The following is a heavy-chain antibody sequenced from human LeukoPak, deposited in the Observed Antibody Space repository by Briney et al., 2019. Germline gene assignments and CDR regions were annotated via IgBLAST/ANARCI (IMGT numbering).Heavy chain of an antibody. V-gene: IGHV1-2*02. J-gene: IGHJ4*02. CDR3: ARAPGSSSWLNIDY. CDR1: GYTFTGYY. CDR2: INPNSGGT. Sequence: HRASVKVSCKASGYTFTGYYMHWVRQAPGQGLEWMGWINPNSGGTNYAQKFQGRVTMTRDTSISTAYMELSRLRSDDTAVYYCARAPGSSSWLNIDYWGQGTLVTVSS. D-gene: IGHD6-13*01.